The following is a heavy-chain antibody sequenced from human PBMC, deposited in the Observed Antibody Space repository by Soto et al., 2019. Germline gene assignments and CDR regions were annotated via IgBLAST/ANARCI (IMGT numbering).Heavy chain of an antibody. CDR1: GYSFVSYW. V-gene: IGHV5-51*01. J-gene: IGHJ4*02. CDR3: ARPRWGRMARDTFSFDY. CDR2: MHPGEDDT. D-gene: IGHD2-8*02. Sequence: GESLKISCTGFGYSFVSYWIGWVRQTPGKGLEWVAIMHPGEDDTIYSSSFQGQFTMSADRSISASFLHWISVKASDTAMYYCARPRWGRMARDTFSFDYWGQGTLVTASS.